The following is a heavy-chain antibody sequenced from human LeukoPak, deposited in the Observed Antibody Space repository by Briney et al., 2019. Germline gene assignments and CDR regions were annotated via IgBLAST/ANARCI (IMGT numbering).Heavy chain of an antibody. V-gene: IGHV3-9*01. CDR1: GFTFDDYA. D-gene: IGHD2-2*01. CDR2: ISWNSGNI. J-gene: IGHJ6*03. CDR3: AKEGYCSSTSCYYAYYYYMDV. Sequence: GGSLRLSCAASGFTFDDYAMHWVRQAPGKGLEWVSGISWNSGNIGYADSVKGRFTISRDNAKNSLYLQMNSLRAEDTALYYCAKEGYCSSTSCYYAYYYYMDVWGKGTTVTISS.